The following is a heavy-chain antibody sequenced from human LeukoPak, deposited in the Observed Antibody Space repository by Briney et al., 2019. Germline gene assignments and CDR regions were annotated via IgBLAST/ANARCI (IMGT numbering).Heavy chain of an antibody. CDR2: INPNSGDT. CDR1: GGTFSSYA. CDR3: ARDQVGAARFDS. Sequence: GASVKVSCKASGGTFSSYAISWVRQAPGQGLEWMGWINPNSGDTNYAQKFQGRVTMTRDTSISTAYMELSRLRSDDTAVYYCARDQVGAARFDSWGQGTLVTVSP. J-gene: IGHJ4*02. D-gene: IGHD2-15*01. V-gene: IGHV1-2*02.